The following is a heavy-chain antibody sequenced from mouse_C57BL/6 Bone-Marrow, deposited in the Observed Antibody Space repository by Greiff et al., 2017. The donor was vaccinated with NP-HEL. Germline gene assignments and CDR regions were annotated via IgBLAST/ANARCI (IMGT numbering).Heavy chain of an antibody. CDR3: ARGGSPWYFDV. CDR2: IRYSGST. J-gene: IGHJ1*03. CDR1: GYSITSGYD. D-gene: IGHD6-2*01. V-gene: IGHV3-1*01. Sequence: VQLKESGPGMVKPSQSLSLTCTVTGYSITSGYDWHWIRHFPGNKLEWMGYIRYSGSTNYNPSLKSRISITHDTSKNHFFLKLNSVTTEDTATYYCARGGSPWYFDVWGTGTTVTVSS.